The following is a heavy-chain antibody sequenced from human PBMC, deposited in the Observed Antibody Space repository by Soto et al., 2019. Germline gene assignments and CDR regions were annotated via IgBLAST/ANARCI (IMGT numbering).Heavy chain of an antibody. V-gene: IGHV4-31*03. CDR1: GGSISSGGYY. CDR3: AREAAGILNWFDP. CDR2: IYHSGST. J-gene: IGHJ5*02. Sequence: QVQLQESGPGLVKPSQTLSLTCTVSGGSISSGGYYWSWIRQHPGKGLEWIGYIYHSGSTYYNPSLKSRVTISVDTSKNQFSLKLSSVTVADTAVYYCAREAAGILNWFDPWGQGTPVTVSS. D-gene: IGHD6-25*01.